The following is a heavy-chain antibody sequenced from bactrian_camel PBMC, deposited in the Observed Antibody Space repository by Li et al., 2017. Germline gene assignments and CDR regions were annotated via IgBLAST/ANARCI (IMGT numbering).Heavy chain of an antibody. CDR1: GYTYSSYD. V-gene: IGHV3S40*01. Sequence: VQLVESGGGSVQAGGSLRLSCAASGYTYSSYDMSWVRQAPGKGLEWVSSSSSGALSLVNADSVKGRFTISRDNAKNTVYLLMNSLKPEDTALYYCATDALHGLGSPSNWGQGTQVTVS. D-gene: IGHD5*01. CDR2: SSSGALSL. J-gene: IGHJ4*01. CDR3: ATDALHGLGSPSN.